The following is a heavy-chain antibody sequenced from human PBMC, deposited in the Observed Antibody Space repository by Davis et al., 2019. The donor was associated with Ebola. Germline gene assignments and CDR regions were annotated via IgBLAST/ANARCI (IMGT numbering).Heavy chain of an antibody. Sequence: ASVKVSCKPSGYIFTRYSIHWVRQAPGEGLEWVGWINGGNGDTKCSQKFQGRVTFTRDASASTAYMELSSLRSEDTAMYYCARPRYSGYYAFDYWGQGTLVTVSS. CDR2: INGGNGDT. V-gene: IGHV1-3*01. J-gene: IGHJ4*02. CDR3: ARPRYSGYYAFDY. CDR1: GYIFTRYS. D-gene: IGHD1-26*01.